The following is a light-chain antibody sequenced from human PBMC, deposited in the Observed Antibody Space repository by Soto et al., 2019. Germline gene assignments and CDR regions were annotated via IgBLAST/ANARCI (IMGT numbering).Light chain of an antibody. CDR3: QHYGNSLWT. CDR1: QSVNSNY. Sequence: DIVLTQSPGTLSLSPGERATLSCRASQSVNSNYLAWYQQKPGQAPRLLIFGASTRATGISDRFRGSGSGTDFTLTINRLEPEDFAVYYCQHYGNSLWTFGQGTKVIFK. V-gene: IGKV3-20*01. CDR2: GAS. J-gene: IGKJ1*01.